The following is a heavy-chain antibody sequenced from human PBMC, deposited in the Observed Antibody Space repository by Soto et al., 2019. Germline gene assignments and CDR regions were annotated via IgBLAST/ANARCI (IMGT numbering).Heavy chain of an antibody. CDR1: GGYISSSNW. Sequence: QVQLQESGPGLVKPSGTQSLTCAVAGGYISSSNWWNWVRQPPGKGLEWIGEIYHSGSTNYNPSLMSRVTISVDKSKNQFSLKLSSVTAADTAVYYCARDKARYYYGSGSSTLFHCWGQGTLVTVSS. CDR2: IYHSGST. D-gene: IGHD3-10*01. V-gene: IGHV4-4*02. J-gene: IGHJ4*02. CDR3: ARDKARYYYGSGSSTLFHC.